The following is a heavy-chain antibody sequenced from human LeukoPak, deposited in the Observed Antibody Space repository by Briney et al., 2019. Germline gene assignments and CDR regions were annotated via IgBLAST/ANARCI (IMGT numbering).Heavy chain of an antibody. CDR1: GGTFSSYA. Sequence: GASVKVSCKASGGTFSSYAISWVRQAPGQGLEWMGGIIPIFGTANYAQKFQGRVTITADESTSTAYMELSSLRSEDTAVYYCARINMDSSGWYVYYFDYWGQGTLVTVS. CDR3: ARINMDSSGWYVYYFDY. CDR2: IIPIFGTA. J-gene: IGHJ4*02. D-gene: IGHD6-19*01. V-gene: IGHV1-69*01.